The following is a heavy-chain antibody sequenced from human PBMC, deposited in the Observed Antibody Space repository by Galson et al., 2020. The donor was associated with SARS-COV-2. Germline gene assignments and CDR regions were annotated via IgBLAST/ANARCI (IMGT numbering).Heavy chain of an antibody. J-gene: IGHJ5*02. Sequence: NSGGSLRLSCVASGFTFSDSYMNWIRQAPGKGPEWVSYISSTGSDINYADSVRGRFTISRDNAKNSLYLQMSSLRADDTAVYYCVKGPRLADTWGQGSLVTVSS. V-gene: IGHV3-11*01. CDR3: VKGPRLADT. CDR1: GFTFSDSY. CDR2: ISSTGSDI.